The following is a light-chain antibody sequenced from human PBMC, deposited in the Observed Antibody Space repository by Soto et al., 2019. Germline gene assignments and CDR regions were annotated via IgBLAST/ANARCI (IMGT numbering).Light chain of an antibody. CDR1: SGHSSYA. Sequence: QLVLTQSPSASASLGASVKLTCTLSSGHSSYAIAWHQQQPEKGPRYLMKLDSDGSHTKGDAIPDRFSGSSSGAERYLTISSLQSEDEADYDCQTWGTGIHVVFGGGTKLTVL. V-gene: IGLV4-69*01. J-gene: IGLJ2*01. CDR2: LDSDGSH. CDR3: QTWGTGIHVV.